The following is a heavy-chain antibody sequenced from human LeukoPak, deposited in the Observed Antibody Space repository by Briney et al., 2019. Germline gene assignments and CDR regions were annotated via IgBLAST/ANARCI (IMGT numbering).Heavy chain of an antibody. D-gene: IGHD5-18*01. V-gene: IGHV4-59*12. Sequence: SETLSLTCTVSGGSISSYYWSWIRQPPGKGLEWIGYIYYSGSTNYNPSLKSRVTISVDTSKNQFSLKLSSVTAADTAVYYCAREGYSYGFDYWGQGTLVTVSS. CDR3: AREGYSYGFDY. CDR2: IYYSGST. CDR1: GGSISSYY. J-gene: IGHJ4*02.